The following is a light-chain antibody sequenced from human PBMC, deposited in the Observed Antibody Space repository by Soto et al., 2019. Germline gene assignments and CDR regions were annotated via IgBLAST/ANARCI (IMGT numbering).Light chain of an antibody. CDR3: QQCYNWPQWT. J-gene: IGKJ1*01. Sequence: EIVLTQSPGTLSLSPGERGTLSCRASQNLGTLYLAWFQQKSGQAPRLLIYSASRRATGIPDRFTGSGSGTDFTLTINGPEPEDFAVYYCQQCYNWPQWTFGQGTKV. V-gene: IGKV3-11*01. CDR2: SAS. CDR1: QNLGTLY.